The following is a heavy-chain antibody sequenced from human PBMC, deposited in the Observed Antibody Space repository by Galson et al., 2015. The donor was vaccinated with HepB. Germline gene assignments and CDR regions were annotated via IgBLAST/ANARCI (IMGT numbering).Heavy chain of an antibody. Sequence: FSDESMNWVRQAPGKGLEWIAYISRSGITTYYADSVKGRFTISRDDAKNSLFLQMDSLGHEDSAVYYCARDLTSLLYISGYYNSYYGMDVWGQGTTVTVSS. CDR3: ARDLTSLLYISGYYNSYYGMDV. D-gene: IGHD5-12*01. V-gene: IGHV3-48*02. CDR2: ISRSGITT. J-gene: IGHJ6*02. CDR1: FSDES.